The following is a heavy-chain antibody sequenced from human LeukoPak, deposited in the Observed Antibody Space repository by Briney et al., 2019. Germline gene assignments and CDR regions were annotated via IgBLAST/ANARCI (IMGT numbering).Heavy chain of an antibody. CDR2: IYYSGST. J-gene: IGHJ5*02. V-gene: IGHV4-59*01. D-gene: IGHD3-22*01. CDR1: GDSISSYY. CDR3: ARALDYYYDSSGFRHWFDP. Sequence: RTSETLSLTCTVSGDSISSYYWSWIRQPPGKGLEWIGYIYYSGSTNYNPSLKSRVTISVDTSKNQFSLKLSSVTAADTAVYYCARALDYYYDSSGFRHWFDPWGQGTLVTVSS.